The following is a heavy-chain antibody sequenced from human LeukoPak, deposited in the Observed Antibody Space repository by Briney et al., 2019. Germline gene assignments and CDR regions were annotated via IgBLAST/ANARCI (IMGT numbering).Heavy chain of an antibody. CDR3: ARVSRYSNYDWFDP. J-gene: IGHJ5*02. V-gene: IGHV4-30-2*01. CDR2: IYHSGST. Sequence: PSETLSLTCAVSGSSISSGGYSWSWIRQPPGKGLEWIGYIYHSGSTYYNPSLKSRVTISVDRSKNQFSLKLSSVTAADTAVYYCARVSRYSNYDWFDPWGQGTLVTVSS. CDR1: GSSISSGGYS. D-gene: IGHD4-4*01.